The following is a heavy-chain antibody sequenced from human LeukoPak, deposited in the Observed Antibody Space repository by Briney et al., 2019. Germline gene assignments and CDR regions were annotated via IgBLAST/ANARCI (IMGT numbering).Heavy chain of an antibody. CDR3: ARDPRDSTPFDY. CDR1: GDSISSSNYY. V-gene: IGHV4-39*07. Sequence: SETLSLTCTVSGDSISSSNYYWGWIRQPPGKGLEWIESVHYSGSTYYNPSLKSRLTISLDTSKNQFSLKLTSVTAADTAVYYCARDPRDSTPFDYWGQGTLVSVSS. CDR2: VHYSGST. D-gene: IGHD2-15*01. J-gene: IGHJ4*02.